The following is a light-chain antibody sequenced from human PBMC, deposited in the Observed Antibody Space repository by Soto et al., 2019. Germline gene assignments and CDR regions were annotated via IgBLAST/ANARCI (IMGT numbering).Light chain of an antibody. CDR2: GNN. CDR1: SSNSGAGYD. V-gene: IGLV1-40*01. CDR3: QSYDSSLSEWV. J-gene: IGLJ3*02. Sequence: QSVLTQPPSVSGAPGQRVTISCTGSSSNSGAGYDVHWYQQLPGTAPKLIIYGNNNRPSGVPDRFSGSKSGTSASLAITGLQAEDEADYYCQSYDSSLSEWVFGGGTKVTVL.